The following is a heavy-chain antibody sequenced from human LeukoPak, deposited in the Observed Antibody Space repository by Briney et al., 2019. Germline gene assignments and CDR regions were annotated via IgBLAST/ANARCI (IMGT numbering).Heavy chain of an antibody. J-gene: IGHJ5*02. D-gene: IGHD2-15*01. CDR3: ARWCSGGSCPHNWFDP. Sequence: KPSETLSLTCAVYGGSFSGYYWSWIRQPPGKGLEWIGEINHSGSTNYNPSLKSRVTISVDTSKNQFSLKLSSVTAADTAVYYCARWCSGGSCPHNWFDPWGQGTLVTVSS. V-gene: IGHV4-34*01. CDR1: GGSFSGYY. CDR2: INHSGST.